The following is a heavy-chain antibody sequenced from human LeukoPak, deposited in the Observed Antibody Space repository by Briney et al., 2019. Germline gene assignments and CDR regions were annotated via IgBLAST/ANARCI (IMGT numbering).Heavy chain of an antibody. CDR1: GFTFSSYE. Sequence: GGSLRLSCAASGFTFSSYEMNWVRQAPGKGLEWVSYISSSGSTLYYADSVKGRFTISRDNAKNSLYLQMNSLRAEDTAVYYCARAPWKFQLLLSYFDYWGQGTLVTVSS. CDR2: ISSSGSTL. D-gene: IGHD2-2*01. J-gene: IGHJ4*02. CDR3: ARAPWKFQLLLSYFDY. V-gene: IGHV3-48*03.